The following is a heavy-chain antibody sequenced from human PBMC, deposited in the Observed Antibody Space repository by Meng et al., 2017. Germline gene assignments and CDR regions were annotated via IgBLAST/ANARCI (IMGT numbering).Heavy chain of an antibody. Sequence: LVESGGGLVQSWGSLGLSCAASGFTFSDYYMSWIRQAPGKGLEWVAVIWYDGSNKYYADSVKGRFTISRDNSKNTLYLQMNSLRAEDTAVYYCATHCTNGVCYSYWGQGTLVTVSS. D-gene: IGHD2-8*01. CDR2: IWYDGSNK. J-gene: IGHJ4*02. CDR3: ATHCTNGVCYSY. V-gene: IGHV3-33*08. CDR1: GFTFSDYY.